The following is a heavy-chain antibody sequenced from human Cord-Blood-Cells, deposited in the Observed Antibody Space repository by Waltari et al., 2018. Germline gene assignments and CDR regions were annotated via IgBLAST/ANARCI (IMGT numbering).Heavy chain of an antibody. V-gene: IGHV3-43*02. CDR3: AKDSRYCSGGSCYYFQH. Sequence: EVQLVESGGGVVQPGGSLRLSCAASGFTFDDYAMHWVRQAPGKGLEWVSLISGDGGSTYYADSVKGRFTISRDNSKNSLYLQMNSLRTEDTALYYCAKDSRYCSGGSCYYFQHWGQGTLVTVSS. J-gene: IGHJ1*01. CDR1: GFTFDDYA. CDR2: ISGDGGST. D-gene: IGHD2-15*01.